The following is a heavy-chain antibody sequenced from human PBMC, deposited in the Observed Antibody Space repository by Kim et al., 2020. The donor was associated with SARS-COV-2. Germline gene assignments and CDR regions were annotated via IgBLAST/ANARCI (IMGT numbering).Heavy chain of an antibody. D-gene: IGHD3-16*02. CDR2: INTNTGNP. Sequence: ASVKVSCKASGYTFTSYAMNWVRQAPGQGLEWMGWINTNTGNPTYAQGFTGRFVFSLDTSVSTAYLQISSLKAEDTAVYYCAREGPPYYDYVWGSYRYGKFVDYWGQGTLVTVSS. CDR1: GYTFTSYA. J-gene: IGHJ4*02. V-gene: IGHV7-4-1*02. CDR3: AREGPPYYDYVWGSYRYGKFVDY.